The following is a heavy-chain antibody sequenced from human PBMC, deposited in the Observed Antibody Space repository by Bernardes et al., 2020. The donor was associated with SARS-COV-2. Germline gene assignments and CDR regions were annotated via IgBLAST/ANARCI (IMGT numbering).Heavy chain of an antibody. Sequence: GGSLRLSCAASGFTFSSYWMSWVRQAPGKGLEWVANIKQDGSEKYYPGSVKGRFTISRENAKNSLYLQMNSLRAGDTAVYYCARGSIQLWFRSTHYYYGMDVWGQGTTVTVSS. CDR2: IKQDGSEK. CDR1: GFTFSSYW. J-gene: IGHJ6*02. V-gene: IGHV3-7*01. CDR3: ARGSIQLWFRSTHYYYGMDV. D-gene: IGHD5-18*01.